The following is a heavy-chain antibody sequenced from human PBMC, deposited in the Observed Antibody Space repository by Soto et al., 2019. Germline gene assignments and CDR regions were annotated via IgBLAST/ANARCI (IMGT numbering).Heavy chain of an antibody. J-gene: IGHJ4*02. D-gene: IGHD5-12*01. CDR2: ITSSSTYI. CDR3: AREHYGGYHYGKYYFDY. V-gene: IGHV3-21*01. CDR1: GFTFSNYS. Sequence: GGSLRLSCAASGFTFSNYSMNWVRQTPGKGLEWVSSITSSSTYIYYADSVKGRFTISRDNAKNSLYLQMNSLRAEDTAVYYCAREHYGGYHYGKYYFDYWGQGTLVTVSS.